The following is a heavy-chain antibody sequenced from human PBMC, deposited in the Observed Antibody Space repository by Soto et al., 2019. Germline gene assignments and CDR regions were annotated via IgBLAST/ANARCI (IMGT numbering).Heavy chain of an antibody. D-gene: IGHD3-22*01. CDR2: INPNSGGT. CDR1: GYAFTDYY. J-gene: IGHJ4*02. CDR3: ARRKGDYYDSSGYHYYFDY. Sequence: ASVKVSCKASGYAFTDYYVHWVRQAPGQGLEWMGWINPNSGGTKSAQKFQGRVTMTRDTSISTAYMELSRLRSDDTAVYYCARRKGDYYDSSGYHYYFDYWGQGTLVTVSS. V-gene: IGHV1-2*02.